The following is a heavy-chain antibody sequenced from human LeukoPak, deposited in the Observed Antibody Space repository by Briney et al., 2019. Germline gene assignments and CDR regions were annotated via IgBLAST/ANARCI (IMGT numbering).Heavy chain of an antibody. Sequence: ASVKVSCKASGYTFTSYYMHWVRQAPGQGLEWMGIINPTGGSTSHAQKFQGRVTMTGDTSTSTVYMDLSSLRSEDTAVYYCARVLSGSAFDYWGQGTLVTVSS. D-gene: IGHD6-6*01. CDR2: INPTGGST. CDR1: GYTFTSYY. J-gene: IGHJ4*02. V-gene: IGHV1-46*01. CDR3: ARVLSGSAFDY.